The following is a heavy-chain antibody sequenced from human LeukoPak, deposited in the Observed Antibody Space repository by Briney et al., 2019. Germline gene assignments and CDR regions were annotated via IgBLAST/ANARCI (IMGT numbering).Heavy chain of an antibody. Sequence: GGSLRLSCAASGFTFSSYSMNWVRQAPGKGLEWVSSISSSSTYIYYADSVKGRFTISRDNAKNSLYLQMNSLRAEDTAVYYCARETRSRYCSGGSCYPIDYWGQGTLVTVSS. CDR3: ARETRSRYCSGGSCYPIDY. D-gene: IGHD2-15*01. CDR2: ISSSSTYI. V-gene: IGHV3-21*04. CDR1: GFTFSSYS. J-gene: IGHJ4*02.